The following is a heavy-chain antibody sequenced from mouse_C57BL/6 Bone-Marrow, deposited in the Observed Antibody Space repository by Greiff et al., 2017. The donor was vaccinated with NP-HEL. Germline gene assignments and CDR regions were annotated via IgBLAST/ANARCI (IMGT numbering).Heavy chain of an antibody. V-gene: IGHV1-69*01. CDR3: ARGPLYDVVRF. D-gene: IGHD2-3*01. CDR2: IDPYDSYT. Sequence: QVQLKQPGAELVMPGASVKLSCKASGYTFTSYWMHWVKQRPGQGLEWIGEIDPYDSYTNYNQKFKGKSTLTVDKSSSTAYMQLSSLTSEDSAVYYGARGPLYDVVRFWGQGTSLTVSA. CDR1: GYTFTSYW. J-gene: IGHJ2*02.